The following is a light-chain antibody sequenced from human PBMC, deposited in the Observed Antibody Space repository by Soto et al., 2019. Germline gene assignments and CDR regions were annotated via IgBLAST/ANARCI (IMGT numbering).Light chain of an antibody. CDR1: TSNIGKNF. CDR3: AVWDDSLTAYL. CDR2: KND. Sequence: QSVLTQPPSASGTPGQRVTISCSGSTSNIGKNFVYWYQQLPGMAPRLLIYKNDQRPSGVPDRFSGSESGTSASLAISGVRSEDEADYFCAVWDDSLTAYLFGSGTKLTVL. V-gene: IGLV1-47*01. J-gene: IGLJ1*01.